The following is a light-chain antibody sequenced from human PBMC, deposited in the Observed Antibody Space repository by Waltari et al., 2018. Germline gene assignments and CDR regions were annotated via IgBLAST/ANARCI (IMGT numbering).Light chain of an antibody. J-gene: IGLJ2*01. CDR2: EVS. Sequence: QSALTQPASVSGSPGQSITISCTGTSSDVGGYNYVSWYQHHPVKAPKLIIYEVSKLPSGASIRCSGSKSGHTASLTIPGLQADDDADYYCISYTSSTTLVFGGVTKLTVL. V-gene: IGLV2-14*01. CDR1: SSDVGGYNY. CDR3: ISYTSSTTLV.